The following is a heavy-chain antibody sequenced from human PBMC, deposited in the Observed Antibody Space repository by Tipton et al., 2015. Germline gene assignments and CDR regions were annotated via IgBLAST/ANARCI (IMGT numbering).Heavy chain of an antibody. CDR2: IHHGGST. CDR3: ARGPPVGATEDFDV. J-gene: IGHJ3*01. V-gene: IGHV4-4*02. CDR1: GDSISSSNW. D-gene: IGHD1-26*01. Sequence: TLSLTCSVSGDSISSSNWWSWVRQPPGKGLEWIGEIHHGGSTNYNPSLKSRVTMSVDTSKNQFSLRLNSVTAADTAVYYCARGPPVGATEDFDVWGQGTTVTVSS.